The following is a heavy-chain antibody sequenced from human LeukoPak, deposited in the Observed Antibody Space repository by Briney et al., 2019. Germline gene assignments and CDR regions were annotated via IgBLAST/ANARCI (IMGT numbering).Heavy chain of an antibody. J-gene: IGHJ5*02. Sequence: GASVKVSCKVSGYTLTELSMHWVRQAPGKGLEWMGGFDPEDGETIYAQKFQGRVTMTEDTSTDTAYMELSSLRSEDTAVCYCATVRRDFWSGYAWFDPWGQGTLVTVSS. CDR1: GYTLTELS. CDR3: ATVRRDFWSGYAWFDP. V-gene: IGHV1-24*01. CDR2: FDPEDGET. D-gene: IGHD3-3*01.